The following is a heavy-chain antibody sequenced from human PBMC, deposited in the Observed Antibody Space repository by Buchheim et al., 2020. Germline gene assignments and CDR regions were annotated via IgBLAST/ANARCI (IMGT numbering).Heavy chain of an antibody. CDR2: IRGSGRST. D-gene: IGHD6-13*01. V-gene: IGHV3-23*01. Sequence: EVQLLDSGGGLVQPGGSLRLSCAASGFPFSNYAMSWVRQVPGKGLEWVSGIRGSGRSTFYPDSVRGRFTISRDNSKNTLYLQMNSLRAEDTAIYYCAKEIAAIGTPYFDSWGQGTL. J-gene: IGHJ4*02. CDR1: GFPFSNYA. CDR3: AKEIAAIGTPYFDS.